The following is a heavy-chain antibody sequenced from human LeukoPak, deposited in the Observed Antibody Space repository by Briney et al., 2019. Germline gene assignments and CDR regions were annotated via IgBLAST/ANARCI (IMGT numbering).Heavy chain of an antibody. CDR2: IESKADGETI. Sequence: GGSLRLSCAASGFTFTNAWMNWLRQAPGKGLEWVGRIESKADGETIDYAAPVKGRFTFSRDDSKNMLYLQMNSLKSEDTAVYYCSTLTSRGLSDSWGQGTLVTVSS. V-gene: IGHV3-15*07. D-gene: IGHD1-20*01. J-gene: IGHJ4*02. CDR3: STLTSRGLSDS. CDR1: GFTFTNAW.